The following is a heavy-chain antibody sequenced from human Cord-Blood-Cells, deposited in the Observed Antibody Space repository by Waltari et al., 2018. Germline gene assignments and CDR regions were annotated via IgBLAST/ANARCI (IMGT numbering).Heavy chain of an antibody. CDR1: YA. D-gene: IGHD3-3*01. CDR3: ARDTNTIFGVVIIDYFDY. CDR2: INTNTGNP. Sequence: YAMNWVRQAPGQGLEWMGWINTNTGNPTYAQGFTGRFVFSLDTSVSTAYLQISSLKAEDTAVYYCARDTNTIFGVVIIDYFDYWGQGTLVTVSS. V-gene: IGHV7-4-1*02. J-gene: IGHJ4*02.